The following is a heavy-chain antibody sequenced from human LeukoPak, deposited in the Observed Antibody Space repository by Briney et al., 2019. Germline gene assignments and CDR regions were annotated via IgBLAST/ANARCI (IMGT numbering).Heavy chain of an antibody. CDR2: ISSSSSYI. CDR3: AKEKNHLRYFDWSHRYFDY. Sequence: GGSLRLSCAASGFTFSSYSMDWVRQAPGKGLEWVSSISSSSSYIYYADSVKGRFTISRDNAKNSLYLQMNSLRAEDTAVYYCAKEKNHLRYFDWSHRYFDYWGQGTLVTVSS. V-gene: IGHV3-21*01. CDR1: GFTFSSYS. J-gene: IGHJ4*02. D-gene: IGHD3-9*01.